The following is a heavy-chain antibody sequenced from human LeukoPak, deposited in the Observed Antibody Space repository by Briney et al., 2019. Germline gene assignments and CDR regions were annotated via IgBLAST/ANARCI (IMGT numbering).Heavy chain of an antibody. Sequence: SETLSLTCAVYGGSFSGYYWSWIRQPPGKGLERIGEINHSGSTNYNPSLKSQVTISVDTSKNQFSLKLSSVTAADTAVYYCARARVGLDYWGQGTLVTVSS. J-gene: IGHJ4*02. V-gene: IGHV4-34*01. CDR2: INHSGST. CDR3: ARARVGLDY. CDR1: GGSFSGYY.